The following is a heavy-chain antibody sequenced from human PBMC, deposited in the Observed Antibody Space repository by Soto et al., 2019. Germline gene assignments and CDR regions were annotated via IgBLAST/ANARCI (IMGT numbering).Heavy chain of an antibody. CDR3: AREVKEIAAAAGNWFDP. CDR2: INASSGNT. D-gene: IGHD6-13*01. J-gene: IGHJ5*02. Sequence: ASVKVSCKASGYTFTSYAMHWVRQAPGQRLEWMGWINASSGNTKYAQKFQGRVTMTRDTSTSTAYMELSSLRSEDTAVYYCAREVKEIAAAAGNWFDPWGQGTLVTVSS. CDR1: GYTFTSYA. V-gene: IGHV1-3*01.